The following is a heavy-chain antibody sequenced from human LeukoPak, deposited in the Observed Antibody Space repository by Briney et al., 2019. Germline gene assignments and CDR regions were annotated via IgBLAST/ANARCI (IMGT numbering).Heavy chain of an antibody. Sequence: PSGGSLRLSCAASGFTFSSYGMHWVRQAPGKGLEWVAVISYDGSNKYYADSVKGRFTISRDNSKNTLYLQMNSLRAEDTAVYYCAKDGSWEYSYGYTHDYWGQGTLVTVSS. CDR2: ISYDGSNK. D-gene: IGHD5-18*01. J-gene: IGHJ4*02. CDR1: GFTFSSYG. V-gene: IGHV3-30*18. CDR3: AKDGSWEYSYGYTHDY.